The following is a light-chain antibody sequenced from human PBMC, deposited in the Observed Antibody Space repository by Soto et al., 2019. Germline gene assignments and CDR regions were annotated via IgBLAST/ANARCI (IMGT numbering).Light chain of an antibody. J-gene: IGKJ1*01. CDR1: QSVSSY. V-gene: IGKV3-11*01. CDR3: QQRSNWWT. CDR2: DAS. Sequence: EIVLTQSPATLSLSPGERATLSCRASQSVSSYLAWYQQKPGQAHRLLIYDASNRATGIPARFSGSGSGTYFTLNISGLEPEDSAVYYCQQRSNWWTFGQGTKVQIK.